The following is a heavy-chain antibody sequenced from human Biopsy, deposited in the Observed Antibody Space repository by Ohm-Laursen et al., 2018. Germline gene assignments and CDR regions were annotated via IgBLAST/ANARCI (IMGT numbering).Heavy chain of an antibody. Sequence: SLRLSCAASGFTVSTTYMSWVRQAPGKGLEWVSIIYLDGNTYYTDSVKGRFTISRDNSKNALYLQMNSLRPADTAKYYCARGRAYWGQGTLVTVSS. CDR2: IYLDGNT. CDR1: GFTVSTTY. CDR3: ARGRAY. J-gene: IGHJ4*02. V-gene: IGHV3-53*01.